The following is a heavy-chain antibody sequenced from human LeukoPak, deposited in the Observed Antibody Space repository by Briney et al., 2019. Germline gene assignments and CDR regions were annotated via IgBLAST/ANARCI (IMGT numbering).Heavy chain of an antibody. V-gene: IGHV3-48*01. CDR2: ISSSSSTI. J-gene: IGHJ4*02. CDR3: AREYSSSSGGLDY. CDR1: GFTFSSYS. D-gene: IGHD6-6*01. Sequence: GGSLRLSCAASGFTFSSYSMNWVRQAPGKGLGWVSYISSSSSTIYYADSVKGRFTISRDNAKNSLYLQMNSLRAEDTAVYYCAREYSSSSGGLDYWGQGTLVTVSS.